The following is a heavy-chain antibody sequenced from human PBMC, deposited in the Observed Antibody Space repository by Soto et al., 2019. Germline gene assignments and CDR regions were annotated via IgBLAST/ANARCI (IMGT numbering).Heavy chain of an antibody. CDR2: ISGSGGST. CDR3: AKGGEYQLLFDY. Sequence: GSLRLSCAASGFTFSSYAMSWVRQAPGKGLEWVSAISGSGGSTYYADSVKGRFTISRDNSKNTLYLQMNSLRAEDTAVYYCAKGGEYQLLFDYWGQGTLVTVSS. J-gene: IGHJ4*02. V-gene: IGHV3-23*01. CDR1: GFTFSSYA. D-gene: IGHD2-2*01.